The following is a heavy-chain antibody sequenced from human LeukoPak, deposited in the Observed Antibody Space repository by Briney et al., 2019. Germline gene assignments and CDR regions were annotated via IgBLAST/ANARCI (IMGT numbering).Heavy chain of an antibody. J-gene: IGHJ2*01. V-gene: IGHV4-30-2*01. CDR1: GGSISSGGYY. Sequence: PSQTLSLTCTVSGGSISSGGYYWSWIRQPPGKGLEWIGYIYHSGSTYYNPSLKSRVTISVDRSKNQFSLKLSSVTAADTAVYYCAREVYCSGGSCYSGYFDLWGRGTLVTVSS. CDR3: AREVYCSGGSCYSGYFDL. D-gene: IGHD2-15*01. CDR2: IYHSGST.